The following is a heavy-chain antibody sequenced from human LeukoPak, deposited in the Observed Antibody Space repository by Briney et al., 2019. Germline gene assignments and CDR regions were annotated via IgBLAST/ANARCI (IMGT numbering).Heavy chain of an antibody. D-gene: IGHD2-15*01. J-gene: IGHJ4*02. CDR2: IYPGDSDT. V-gene: IGHV5-51*01. Sequence: GESLKISCKGSGYSFTNYWIGWVRQMPGKGLEWTGIIYPGDSDTRYSPSFQGQVTISADKSINTAYLQWSSLKASDTAMYYCARGLYCSGGSCYFDHWGQGTLVTVSS. CDR3: ARGLYCSGGSCYFDH. CDR1: GYSFTNYW.